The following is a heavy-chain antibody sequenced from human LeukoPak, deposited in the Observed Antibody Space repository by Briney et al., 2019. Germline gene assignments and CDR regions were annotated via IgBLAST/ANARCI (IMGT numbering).Heavy chain of an antibody. D-gene: IGHD4-23*01. CDR2: ISSSSSYI. Sequence: KPGGSLRLSCAASGFTFRNYAMSWVRQAPGKGLEWVSSISSSSSYIYYADSVKGRFTISRDNAKNSLYLQMNSLRAEDTAVYYCAKPTPHYHYYYMDVWGKGTTVTVSS. CDR1: GFTFRNYA. V-gene: IGHV3-21*01. J-gene: IGHJ6*03. CDR3: AKPTPHYHYYYMDV.